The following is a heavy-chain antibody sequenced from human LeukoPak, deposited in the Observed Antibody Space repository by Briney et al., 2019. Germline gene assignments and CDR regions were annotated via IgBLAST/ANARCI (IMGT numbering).Heavy chain of an antibody. V-gene: IGHV1-18*01. CDR3: ARDMDPRDPNYYDSSGYPDAFDI. J-gene: IGHJ3*02. CDR1: GYTFTSYG. D-gene: IGHD3-22*01. CDR2: ISAYNGNT. Sequence: RASVKVSCKASGYTFTSYGISWVRQAPGQGLEWMGWISAYNGNTNYAQKLQGRVTMTTDTSTSTAYMELRSLRSDDTAVYYCARDMDPRDPNYYDSSGYPDAFDIWGQGTMVTVSS.